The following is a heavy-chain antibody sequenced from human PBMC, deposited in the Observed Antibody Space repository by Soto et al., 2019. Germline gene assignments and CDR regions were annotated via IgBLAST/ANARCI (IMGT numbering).Heavy chain of an antibody. V-gene: IGHV1-69*06. J-gene: IGHJ6*02. CDR2: IIPIFGTA. CDR1: GCTFSSYA. CDR3: ARDDGVVVVPAAIVNYGMDV. D-gene: IGHD2-2*01. Sequence: GASVKVSFKASGCTFSSYAISWVRQAPGQGLEWMGGIIPIFGTANYAQKFQGRVTITADKSTSTAYMELSSLRSEDTAVYYCARDDGVVVVPAAIVNYGMDVWGQGTTVTVSS.